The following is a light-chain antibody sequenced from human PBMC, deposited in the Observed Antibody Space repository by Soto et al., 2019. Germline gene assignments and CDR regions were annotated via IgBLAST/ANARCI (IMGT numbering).Light chain of an antibody. CDR1: QRISTW. CDR3: QQYKSYWT. Sequence: DIQMAQSPSTLSASVGDGVTITCRASQRISTWLAWYQQKPGKAPKLLISDASSLETGVPSRFSGSGSGTEFTLTINGLQPDDFATYYCQQYKSYWTFGQGTKVDIK. J-gene: IGKJ1*01. V-gene: IGKV1-5*01. CDR2: DAS.